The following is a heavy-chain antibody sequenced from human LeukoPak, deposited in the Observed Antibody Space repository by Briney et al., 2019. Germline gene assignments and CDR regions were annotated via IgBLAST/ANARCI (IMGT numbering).Heavy chain of an antibody. CDR3: ARGGRIVGATPVLDS. J-gene: IGHJ4*02. V-gene: IGHV4-34*01. Sequence: SETLSLTCAVYGGSLSGYYWSWIRQPPGKGLEWIGEINPSGSTNYNPSLKSRVTISVDTSKNQFSLNLSSVTAADTAVYYCARGGRIVGATPVLDSWGQGTLVTVSS. CDR2: INPSGST. D-gene: IGHD1-26*01. CDR1: GGSLSGYY.